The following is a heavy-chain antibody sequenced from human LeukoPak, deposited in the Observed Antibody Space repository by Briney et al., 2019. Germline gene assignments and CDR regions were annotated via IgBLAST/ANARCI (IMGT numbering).Heavy chain of an antibody. CDR2: ISSSGSYI. J-gene: IGHJ4*02. V-gene: IGHV3-21*01. D-gene: IGHD3-9*01. CDR3: ARRGTDYDILTGYFYYFDY. CDR1: GFTFSSYS. Sequence: GGSLRLSCAASGFTFSSYSMNWVRQAPGKGLEWVSSISSSGSYIYYADSVKGRFTISRDNAKNSLYLQMNSLRAEDTAVYYCARRGTDYDILTGYFYYFDYWGQGTLVTVSS.